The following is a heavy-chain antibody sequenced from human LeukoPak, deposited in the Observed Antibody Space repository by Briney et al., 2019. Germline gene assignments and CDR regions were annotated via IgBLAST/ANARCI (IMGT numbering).Heavy chain of an antibody. J-gene: IGHJ5*02. Sequence: GASVKVSCKASGYTFTGYYMHWVRQAPGQGLEWMGWINPNSGGTNYAQKFQGRVTMTRDTSISTAYMELSRLRSDDTAVYYCARDLYGDYVFNWFDPWGQGTLVTVSS. CDR2: INPNSGGT. V-gene: IGHV1-2*02. CDR3: ARDLYGDYVFNWFDP. CDR1: GYTFTGYY. D-gene: IGHD4-17*01.